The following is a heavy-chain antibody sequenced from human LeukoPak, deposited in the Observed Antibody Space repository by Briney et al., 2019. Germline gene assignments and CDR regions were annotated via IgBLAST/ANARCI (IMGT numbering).Heavy chain of an antibody. V-gene: IGHV4-59*01. CDR3: ARENPSGYYNRPIDY. J-gene: IGHJ4*02. D-gene: IGHD3-22*01. CDR2: IYYSGSI. Sequence: PSETLSLTCTVSGASISSYYWSWIRQPPGKGLEWIGDIYYSGSIKYNPSLKSRVTTSVDTSKNQFSLKLSSVTAADTAIYYCARENPSGYYNRPIDYWGQGTLVTVSS. CDR1: GASISSYY.